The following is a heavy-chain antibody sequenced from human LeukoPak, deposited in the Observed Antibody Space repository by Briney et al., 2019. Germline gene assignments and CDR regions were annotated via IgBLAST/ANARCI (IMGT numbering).Heavy chain of an antibody. J-gene: IGHJ4*02. V-gene: IGHV3-30*03. CDR3: AREFGHDRWYFGY. CDR1: GFTFSTYS. CDR2: ISADGRIQ. Sequence: GGSLRLSCAVSGFTFSTYSIHWVRQAPGKGLEWVTVISADGRIQYYSDSVKGRFTISRDNSLNTLHLQMNNLRAGDTVVYYCAREFGHDRWYFGYWGQGALVTVSS. D-gene: IGHD5-12*01.